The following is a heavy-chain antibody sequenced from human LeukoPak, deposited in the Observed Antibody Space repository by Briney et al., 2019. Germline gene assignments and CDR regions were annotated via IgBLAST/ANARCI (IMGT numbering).Heavy chain of an antibody. Sequence: PGGSLRLSCAASGFTFSSYAMSWVRQAPGKGLEWVSAISGSGGSTYYADSVKGRFTISRDNSKNTLYLQMNSLRAEDTAVYYCAKDHSGYNYYYYYGMDVWGQGPTVTVSS. CDR3: AKDHSGYNYYYYYGMDV. V-gene: IGHV3-23*01. D-gene: IGHD5-12*01. J-gene: IGHJ6*02. CDR2: ISGSGGST. CDR1: GFTFSSYA.